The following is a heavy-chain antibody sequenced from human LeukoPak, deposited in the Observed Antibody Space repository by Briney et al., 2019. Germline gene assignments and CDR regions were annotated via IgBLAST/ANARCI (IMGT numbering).Heavy chain of an antibody. D-gene: IGHD2-2*01. CDR1: GGSISSGGYY. Sequence: SETLSLTCTVSGGSISSGGYYWSWIRQPPGKGLEWIGYIYHSGSTYYNPSLKSRVTISVDRSKNQFSLKLSSVTAADTAVYYCARGTVVVPAAMSYWGQGTLVTVSS. CDR2: IYHSGST. V-gene: IGHV4-30-2*01. CDR3: ARGTVVVPAAMSY. J-gene: IGHJ4*02.